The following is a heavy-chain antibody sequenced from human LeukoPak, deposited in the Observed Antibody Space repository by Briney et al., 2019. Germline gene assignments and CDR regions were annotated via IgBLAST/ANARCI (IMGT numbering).Heavy chain of an antibody. CDR2: ISSSSSTI. V-gene: IGHV3-48*01. J-gene: IGHJ4*02. CDR1: GFTFSSYS. Sequence: GGSLRLSCAASGFTFSSYSMNWVRQAPGKGLEWVSYISSSSSTIYYADSVKGRFIISRDNAKNSLYLQMNSLRAEDTAVYYCAGSPLYDFWSGCSYFDYWGQGTLVTVSS. D-gene: IGHD3-3*01. CDR3: AGSPLYDFWSGCSYFDY.